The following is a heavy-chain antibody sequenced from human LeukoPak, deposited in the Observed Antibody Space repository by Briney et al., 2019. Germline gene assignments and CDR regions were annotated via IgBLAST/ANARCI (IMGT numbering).Heavy chain of an antibody. CDR2: IRSKAHSYAT. Sequence: GGSLRLSCAVSGFTFSGSAMHWVRQASGKGLEWVGRIRSKAHSYATAYAASVKGRFTISRDDSKSTAYLQMNSLKTEDTAVYYCAREGIAAAGHYYYYYMDVWGKGTTVTVSS. V-gene: IGHV3-73*01. J-gene: IGHJ6*03. D-gene: IGHD6-13*01. CDR1: GFTFSGSA. CDR3: AREGIAAAGHYYYYYMDV.